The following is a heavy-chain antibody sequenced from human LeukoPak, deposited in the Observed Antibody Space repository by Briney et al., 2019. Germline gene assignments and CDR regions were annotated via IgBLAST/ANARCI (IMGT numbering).Heavy chain of an antibody. CDR1: GYTFTSYG. Sequence: GASVKVSCKASGYTFTSYGISWVRQAPGQGLEWMGWISAYDGNTNYAQKLQGRVTMTTDTSTSTAYMELRSLRSDDTAVYYCARDSPYNWNDYFDYWGQGTPVTVSS. J-gene: IGHJ4*02. V-gene: IGHV1-18*01. CDR2: ISAYDGNT. D-gene: IGHD1-20*01. CDR3: ARDSPYNWNDYFDY.